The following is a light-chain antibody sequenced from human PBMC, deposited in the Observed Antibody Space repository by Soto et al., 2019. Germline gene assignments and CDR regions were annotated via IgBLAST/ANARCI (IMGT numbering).Light chain of an antibody. CDR2: DAS. CDR3: QQYNSYSPRT. CDR1: QSIGNW. J-gene: IGKJ1*01. V-gene: IGKV1-5*01. Sequence: DVQLTQAPSTLSASVGDRVTITCRASQSIGNWLAWYQQKPGKAPNLLIYDASTLENGVPSRFSGSASGTDFNLPISSLQPYDFATYYCQQYNSYSPRTFGQGTKVEFK.